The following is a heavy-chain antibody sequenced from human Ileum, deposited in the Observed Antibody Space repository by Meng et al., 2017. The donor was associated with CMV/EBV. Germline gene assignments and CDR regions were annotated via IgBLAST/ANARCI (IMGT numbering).Heavy chain of an antibody. CDR1: GGSISSGDYY. J-gene: IGHJ1*01. CDR3: ARAISGHYYVP. CDR2: INYRGTT. V-gene: IGHV4-30-4*08. Sequence: HVQQQESGPGLVKPSRTLSLTCTVSGGSISSGDYYWSWIREPPGKGLEWIGYINYRGTTYYNPSLKSRLTISVDTSNNQFSLILSSVTAADTALYYCARAISGHYYVPWGQGTLVTVSS. D-gene: IGHD3-22*01.